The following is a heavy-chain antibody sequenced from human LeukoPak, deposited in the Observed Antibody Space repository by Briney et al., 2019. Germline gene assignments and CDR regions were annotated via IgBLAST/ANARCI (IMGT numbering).Heavy chain of an antibody. V-gene: IGHV3-33*01. Sequence: PGGSLRLSCAASGFTFSYFGMHWVRQAPGEGLEWVAVMWNDGTNKYYADSVKGRFTISRDNSKNTLYLQMNSLRAEDTAVYYCARDIAVVTSPGDYWGQGTLVTVSS. CDR1: GFTFSYFG. J-gene: IGHJ4*02. CDR3: ARDIAVVTSPGDY. CDR2: MWNDGTNK. D-gene: IGHD2-21*02.